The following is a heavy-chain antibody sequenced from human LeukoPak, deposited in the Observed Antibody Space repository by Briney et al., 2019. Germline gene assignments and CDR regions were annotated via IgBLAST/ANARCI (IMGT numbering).Heavy chain of an antibody. D-gene: IGHD1-7*01. CDR1: GYTFTGYY. V-gene: IGHV1-2*02. Sequence: GASVKVSCKPSGYTFTGYYIHWVRQAPGQGLEWMGWINPSSGGTNYPQNFQGRVTMTRDTSLSTAYMELRRLGSDDTAVYYCARGFAEEGTTTGAFDIWGHGTMVTVSS. CDR2: INPSSGGT. CDR3: ARGFAEEGTTTGAFDI. J-gene: IGHJ3*02.